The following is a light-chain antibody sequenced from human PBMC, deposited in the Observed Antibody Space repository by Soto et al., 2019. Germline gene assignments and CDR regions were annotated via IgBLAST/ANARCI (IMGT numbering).Light chain of an antibody. CDR3: CSYASSSTYV. V-gene: IGLV2-23*01. J-gene: IGLJ1*01. CDR1: NSDVGRYNL. CDR2: EGS. Sequence: QSVLTQPASVSGSPGQSTTISCTGTNSDVGRYNLVSWYQQHPGKAPKLMIYEGSKRPSGVSTRFSGSKSGNTASLTVSGLQAEDDADYYCCSYASSSTYVFGTGTKLTV.